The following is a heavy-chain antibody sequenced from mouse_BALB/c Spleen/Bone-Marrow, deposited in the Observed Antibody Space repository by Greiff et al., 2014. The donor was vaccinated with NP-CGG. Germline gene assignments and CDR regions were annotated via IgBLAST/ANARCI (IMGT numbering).Heavy chain of an antibody. CDR1: GFNIKDTY. D-gene: IGHD6-1*01. V-gene: IGHV14-3*02. CDR3: TQGGAFAY. Sequence: VQLQQSGAELVKPGASVKLSCTASGFNIKDTYMHWVKQRPEQGLEWIGRIDPANGNTRYDPKFQGKATITEDTSSNTAYLQLSSLKSEDTAVYYCTQGGAFAYWGQGTLVTVSA. J-gene: IGHJ3*01. CDR2: IDPANGNT.